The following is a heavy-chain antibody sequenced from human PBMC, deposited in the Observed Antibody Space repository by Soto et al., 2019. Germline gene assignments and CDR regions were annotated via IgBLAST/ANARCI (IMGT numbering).Heavy chain of an antibody. CDR1: GGSISSGDYY. CDR2: IYSSGSS. J-gene: IGHJ5*02. D-gene: IGHD2-15*01. V-gene: IGHV4-30-4*01. Sequence: TLSLTCTVSGGSISSGDYYWSWIRQPPGKGLEWIGYIYSSGSSYYNPSLRSRLTISIDTSKNQFSVKLSSVTAADTAVYYCARDKRLVVAARNNWFDPWGQGTLVTVSS. CDR3: ARDKRLVVAARNNWFDP.